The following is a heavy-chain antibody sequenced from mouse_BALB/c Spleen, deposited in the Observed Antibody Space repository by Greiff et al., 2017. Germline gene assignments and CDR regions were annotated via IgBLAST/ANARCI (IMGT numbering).Heavy chain of an antibody. V-gene: IGHV5-17*02. CDR3: ARVWDGAWFAY. Sequence: EVQLVESGGGLVQPGGSRKLSCAASGFTFSSFGMHWVRQAPEKGLEWVAYISSGSSTIYYADTVKGRVTISRDNPKNTLFLQMTSLRSEDTALYYCARVWDGAWFAYWGQGTLVTVSA. CDR2: ISSGSSTI. D-gene: IGHD4-1*01. CDR1: GFTFSSFG. J-gene: IGHJ3*01.